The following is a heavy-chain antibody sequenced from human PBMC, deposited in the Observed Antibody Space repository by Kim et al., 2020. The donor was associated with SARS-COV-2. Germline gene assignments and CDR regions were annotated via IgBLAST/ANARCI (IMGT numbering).Heavy chain of an antibody. V-gene: IGHV3-30*04. D-gene: IGHD6-13*01. Sequence: GGSLRLSCAASGFTFSSYAMHWVRQAPGKGLEWVAVISYDGSNKYYADSVKGRFTISRDNSKNTLYLQMNSLRAEDTAVYYCARIPKGSWLNYWGQGTLVTVSS. CDR2: ISYDGSNK. J-gene: IGHJ4*02. CDR1: GFTFSSYA. CDR3: ARIPKGSWLNY.